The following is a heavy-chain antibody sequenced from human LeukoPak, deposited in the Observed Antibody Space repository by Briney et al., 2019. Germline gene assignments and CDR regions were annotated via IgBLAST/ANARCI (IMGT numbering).Heavy chain of an antibody. V-gene: IGHV3-9*01. CDR1: GFTFDDYA. CDR2: ISWNSGSI. D-gene: IGHD3-22*01. Sequence: PGRSLRLSCAASGFTFDDYAMHWVRQAPGKGLEWVSGISWNSGSIGYADFVKGRFTISRDNAKNSLYLQMNSLRAEDTALYYCAKDHYYDSSGYYFGYAFDTWGQGTMVTVSS. CDR3: AKDHYYDSSGYYFGYAFDT. J-gene: IGHJ3*02.